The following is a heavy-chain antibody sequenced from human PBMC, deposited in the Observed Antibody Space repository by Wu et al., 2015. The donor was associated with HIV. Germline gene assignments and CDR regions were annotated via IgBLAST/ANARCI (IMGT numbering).Heavy chain of an antibody. V-gene: IGHV1-46*01. D-gene: IGHD3-22*01. CDR3: ARAESSYYDSSGYYDAEYFQH. CDR1: GYTFTSYH. J-gene: IGHJ1*01. CDR2: INPSGGTT. Sequence: QVQLVQSGAEVKNPGASVKVSCKASGYTFTSYHLHWVRQAPGQGLEWMGIINPSGGTTTYAQRFQGRVTMTRDTSTSTVYMELSSLRSEDTVRLYCARAESSYYDSSGYYDAEYFQHVGPGPPWSTVSS.